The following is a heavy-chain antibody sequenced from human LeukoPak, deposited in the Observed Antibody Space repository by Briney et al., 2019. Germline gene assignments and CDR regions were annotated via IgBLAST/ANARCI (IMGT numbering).Heavy chain of an antibody. V-gene: IGHV3-20*04. CDR3: AELGITMIGGV. J-gene: IGHJ6*04. CDR1: GFTFDDYT. Sequence: GGSLRLSCAASGFTFDDYTMGWVRQAPGKGLEWVSGINWNGGSTGYADSVKGRFTISRDNAKNSLYLQMNSLRAEDTAVYYCAELGITMIGGVWGKGTTVTISS. D-gene: IGHD3-10*02. CDR2: INWNGGST.